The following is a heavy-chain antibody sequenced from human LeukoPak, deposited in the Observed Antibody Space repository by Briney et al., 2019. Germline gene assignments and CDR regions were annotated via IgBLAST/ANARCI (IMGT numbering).Heavy chain of an antibody. J-gene: IGHJ4*02. CDR3: ARNLYIFDY. D-gene: IGHD1-14*01. Sequence: SETLSLTCTVSGGSISSYYWSWIRQPPGKGLEWIGYIYCSGSTNYNPSLKSRVTISVDTSKNQFSLKLSSVTAADTAVYYCARNLYIFDYWGQGTLVTVSS. CDR2: IYCSGST. V-gene: IGHV4-59*01. CDR1: GGSISSYY.